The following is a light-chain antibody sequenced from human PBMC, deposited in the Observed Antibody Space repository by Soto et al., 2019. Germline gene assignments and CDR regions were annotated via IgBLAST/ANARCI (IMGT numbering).Light chain of an antibody. Sequence: DIQMTQSPSTLSASVGDRVTITCRASQTISSWLAWYQQKPGKAPKLLIYKAATLESGVPSRFSGSGFGTEFTLTISSLQPYDFATYYCQQYNGNSLTFGGGTKVEI. J-gene: IGKJ4*01. CDR1: QTISSW. V-gene: IGKV1-5*03. CDR2: KAA. CDR3: QQYNGNSLT.